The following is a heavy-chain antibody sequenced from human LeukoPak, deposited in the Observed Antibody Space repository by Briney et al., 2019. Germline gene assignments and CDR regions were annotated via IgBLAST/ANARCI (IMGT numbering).Heavy chain of an antibody. CDR3: AGLMTVADIDP. CDR1: GFNLGRFW. Sequence: GGSLRLSCVASGFNLGRFWMSWVRQAPGKRPEWVATIRQDGTEEFYVDSVKGRFSISRDNARNSMYLQMNSLRADDTAVYYCAGLMTVADIDPWGQGTLVTVSS. J-gene: IGHJ5*02. D-gene: IGHD6-19*01. V-gene: IGHV3-7*01. CDR2: IRQDGTEE.